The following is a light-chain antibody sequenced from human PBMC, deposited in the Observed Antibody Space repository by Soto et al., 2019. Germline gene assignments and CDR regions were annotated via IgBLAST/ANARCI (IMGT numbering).Light chain of an antibody. CDR3: QQYNNWPLT. CDR1: QSVSSN. Sequence: EIVMTQSPATLSVSTGERATLSCRASQSVSSNLAWYQHKPGQAPRLLIYGASTRATGIPARFSGSGSGTEFTLTISSLQSEDFAVYYCQQYNNWPLTFGGGTKVEIK. V-gene: IGKV3-15*01. J-gene: IGKJ4*01. CDR2: GAS.